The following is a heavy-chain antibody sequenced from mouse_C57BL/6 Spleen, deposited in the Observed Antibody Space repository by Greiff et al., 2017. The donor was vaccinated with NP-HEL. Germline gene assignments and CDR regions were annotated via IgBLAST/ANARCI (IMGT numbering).Heavy chain of an antibody. Sequence: QVQLQQPGAELVRPGSSVKLSCKASGYTFTSYWMDWVKQRPGQGLEWIGNIYPSDSETHYNQKFKDKATLTVDKSSSTAYMQLSSLTSEDSAVYYCARWYGNFLGTDYWGQGTTLTVSS. CDR2: IYPSDSET. V-gene: IGHV1-61*01. CDR3: ARWYGNFLGTDY. J-gene: IGHJ2*01. CDR1: GYTFTSYW. D-gene: IGHD2-10*02.